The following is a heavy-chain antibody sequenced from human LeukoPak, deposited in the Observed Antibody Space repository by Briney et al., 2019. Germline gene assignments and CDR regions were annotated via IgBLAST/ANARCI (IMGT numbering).Heavy chain of an antibody. J-gene: IGHJ5*02. Sequence: SQTLSLTCAISGDSVSSNSAAWNWIRQSPSRGLEWLGRTYYRSKWCNDYAVSVKSRITINPDTSKNQFSLQLNSVTPEDTAVYYCARGEGQWPTEWFDPWGQGTLVTVSS. D-gene: IGHD6-19*01. CDR3: ARGEGQWPTEWFDP. CDR2: TYYRSKWCN. V-gene: IGHV6-1*01. CDR1: GDSVSSNSAA.